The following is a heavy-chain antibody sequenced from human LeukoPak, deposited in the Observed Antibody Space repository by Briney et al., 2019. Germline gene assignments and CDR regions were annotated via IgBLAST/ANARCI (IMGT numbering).Heavy chain of an antibody. CDR1: GFTFSSYG. Sequence: GGSLRLSCAASGFTFSSYGMHWVRQAPGKGLEWVAFIRYDGSNKYYADSVKGRFTISRDNSKNTLYLQMNSLRAEDTAVYYCAKDSERYSSSWYDYWGQGTLVTVSS. J-gene: IGHJ4*02. CDR3: AKDSERYSSSWYDY. V-gene: IGHV3-30*02. CDR2: IRYDGSNK. D-gene: IGHD6-13*01.